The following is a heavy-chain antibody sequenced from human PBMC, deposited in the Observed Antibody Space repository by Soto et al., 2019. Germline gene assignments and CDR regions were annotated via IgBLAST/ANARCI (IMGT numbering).Heavy chain of an antibody. CDR2: IYYSGSA. V-gene: IGHV4-59*01. CDR3: ARVSPPKHSGTCFDH. D-gene: IGHD1-26*01. J-gene: IGHJ4*02. CDR1: GGSISSYH. Sequence: QVQLQESGPGLVKPSETLSLTCTVSGGSISSYHWTWIRQPPGKGLEWIGYIYYSGSANYNPSLKSRVSISIDTSKNQFSLNLKTVTAADMAMYFCARVSPPKHSGTCFDHWGQGTLVTVSS.